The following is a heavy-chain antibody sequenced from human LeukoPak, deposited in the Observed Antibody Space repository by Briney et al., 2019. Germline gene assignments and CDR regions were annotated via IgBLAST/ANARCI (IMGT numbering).Heavy chain of an antibody. Sequence: GGSLRLSCAASGFTFSSYWMQWVRQAPGKGLVWVSRINSDGSSTSYADSVKGRFTISRDNAKNTLYLQMNRLRAEDTAVYYCARDRDDSSGYYPDYWGQGTLVTVSS. CDR1: GFTFSSYW. CDR3: ARDRDDSSGYYPDY. V-gene: IGHV3-74*01. D-gene: IGHD3-22*01. J-gene: IGHJ4*02. CDR2: INSDGSST.